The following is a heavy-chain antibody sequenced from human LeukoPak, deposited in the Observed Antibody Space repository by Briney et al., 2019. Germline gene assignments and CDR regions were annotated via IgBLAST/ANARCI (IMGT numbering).Heavy chain of an antibody. Sequence: ASVKVSCKASGYTFTSYGLNWVRQAPGQGLEWMGTVNPSGGGTTYAQKFQGRVTMTRDTSTSTVYMELSSLGSEDTAVYYCAREIVVAGTAGPNHGMGVWGQGTTVTVSS. V-gene: IGHV1-46*01. CDR2: VNPSGGGT. J-gene: IGHJ6*02. CDR1: GYTFTSYG. CDR3: AREIVVAGTAGPNHGMGV. D-gene: IGHD6-19*01.